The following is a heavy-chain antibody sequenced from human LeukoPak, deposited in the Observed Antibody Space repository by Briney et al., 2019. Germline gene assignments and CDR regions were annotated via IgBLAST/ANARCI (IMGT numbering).Heavy chain of an antibody. Sequence: GGSLRLSCAVSGFTFSDYHMSWIRQAPGKGLEWISYISSGGSSISHADSVKGRFTISRDNAENSLYLQMNSLRAEDTAVYYCARRTAGGRCFDYWGQGTLGTVSS. J-gene: IGHJ4*02. CDR3: ARRTAGGRCFDY. CDR1: GFTFSDYH. V-gene: IGHV3-11*01. CDR2: ISSGGSSI. D-gene: IGHD6-13*01.